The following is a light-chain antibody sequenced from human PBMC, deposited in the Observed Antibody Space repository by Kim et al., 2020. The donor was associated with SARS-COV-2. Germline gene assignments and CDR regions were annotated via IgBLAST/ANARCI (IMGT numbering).Light chain of an antibody. Sequence: ASVGDTVIITCRASQGIGSSVAWFQQKPGKAPKSLIYSASNLQSGVPSKFSGSGSGTDFTLTISSLQPEDFATYYCQHYDSYPFTFGQGTRLEIK. J-gene: IGKJ5*01. V-gene: IGKV1-16*02. CDR1: QGIGSS. CDR2: SAS. CDR3: QHYDSYPFT.